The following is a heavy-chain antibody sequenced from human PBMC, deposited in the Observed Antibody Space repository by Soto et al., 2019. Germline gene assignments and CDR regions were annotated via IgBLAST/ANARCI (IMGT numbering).Heavy chain of an antibody. V-gene: IGHV4-34*01. CDR3: ARGVLSKNIVVVPAATAYYYYMDV. J-gene: IGHJ6*03. CDR2: INLSGST. D-gene: IGHD2-2*01. Sequence: SETLSLTCAVYGGSFSGYYWSWIRQPPGKGLEWIGEINLSGSTNYNPSLKSRFIISVDTSKNHFSLKLSFVTAADTVLYYCARGVLSKNIVVVPAATAYYYYMDVWGKGTTVTVSS. CDR1: GGSFSGYY.